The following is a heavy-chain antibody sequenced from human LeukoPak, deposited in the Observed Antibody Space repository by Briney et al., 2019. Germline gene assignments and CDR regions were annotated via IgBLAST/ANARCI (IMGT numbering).Heavy chain of an antibody. J-gene: IGHJ6*04. CDR1: GYSISSGYY. CDR2: IYHSGST. CDR3: ARRSPSDV. Sequence: NSSETLSLTCAVSGYSISSGYYRGWIRQPPGKGLEWIGSIYHSGSTYYNPSLKSRVTISVDTSKNQFSLKLSSVTAADTAVYHCARRSPSDVWGKGTTVTVSS. V-gene: IGHV4-38-2*01.